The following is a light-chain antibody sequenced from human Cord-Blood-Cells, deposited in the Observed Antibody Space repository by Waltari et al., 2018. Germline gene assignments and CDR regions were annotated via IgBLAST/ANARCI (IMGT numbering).Light chain of an antibody. CDR3: QQSYSTPPYT. Sequence: DLQLTQPRSSLSASVGARVTITCRASQSISSYLNWYQQKPVKAPKLLIYAASSFQSGVPSRFSGSGSGTDVTLTISSLQPEDFATYYCQQSYSTPPYTFGGGTKVEIK. V-gene: IGKV1-39*01. J-gene: IGKJ4*01. CDR1: QSISSY. CDR2: AAS.